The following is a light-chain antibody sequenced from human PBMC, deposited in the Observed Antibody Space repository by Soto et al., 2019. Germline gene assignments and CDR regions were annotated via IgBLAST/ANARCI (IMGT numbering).Light chain of an antibody. Sequence: ILMTQSASSLSASTGDRVTITCGASQGISSWLAWYQQKPGKAPKLLIYDASSLESGVPSRFSGSGYGTEFNLTISSLKTDDFATYYCQQYQSYSRTFGQGTKVDIK. J-gene: IGKJ1*01. CDR3: QQYQSYSRT. CDR1: QGISSW. CDR2: DAS. V-gene: IGKV1-5*01.